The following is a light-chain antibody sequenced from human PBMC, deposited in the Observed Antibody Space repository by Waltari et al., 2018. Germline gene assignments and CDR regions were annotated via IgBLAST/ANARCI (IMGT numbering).Light chain of an antibody. Sequence: QSALTQPASVSGSPGQSISISCTGSSSYVGNFLLLPWYQQHPGKAPQVIIYEGNKRPSGLSDRFSGSKSGNTASLTISGLQPDDEADYYCCSYVGGTSWVFGGGTKLTVL. J-gene: IGLJ3*02. CDR1: SSYVGNFLL. V-gene: IGLV2-23*01. CDR2: EGN. CDR3: CSYVGGTSWV.